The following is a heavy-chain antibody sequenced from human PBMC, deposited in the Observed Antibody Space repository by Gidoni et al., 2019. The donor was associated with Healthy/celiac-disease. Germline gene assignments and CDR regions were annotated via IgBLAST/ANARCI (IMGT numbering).Heavy chain of an antibody. J-gene: IGHJ6*02. Sequence: EVQLVESGGGLVKPGGSLRLSCAASGFTFSSYSMNWVRQAPGKGLEWVSSISSSSSYIYYADSVKGRFTISRDNAKNSLYLQMNSLRAEDTAVYYCASEAAAGIGSPYMDVWGQGTTVTVSS. V-gene: IGHV3-21*01. CDR3: ASEAAAGIGSPYMDV. CDR2: ISSSSSYI. D-gene: IGHD6-13*01. CDR1: GFTFSSYS.